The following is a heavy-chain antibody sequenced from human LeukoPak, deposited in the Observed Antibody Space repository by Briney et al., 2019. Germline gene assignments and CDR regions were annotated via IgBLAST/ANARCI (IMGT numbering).Heavy chain of an antibody. D-gene: IGHD2-21*02. CDR3: AREVVTAGPTRWYFDL. Sequence: GGSLRLSCAASGFTFSSYSMNWVRQAPGKGLEWVSSISSSSYIYYADSVKGRFTISRDNAKNTLYLQMNSLRDEDTAVYYCAREVVTAGPTRWYFDLWGRGTLVTVSS. V-gene: IGHV3-21*04. CDR2: ISSSSYI. CDR1: GFTFSSYS. J-gene: IGHJ2*01.